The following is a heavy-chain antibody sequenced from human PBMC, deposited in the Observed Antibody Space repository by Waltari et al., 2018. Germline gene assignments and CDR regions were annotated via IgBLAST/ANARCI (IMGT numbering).Heavy chain of an antibody. CDR1: GGSFSCYY. CDR2: INHSGSN. V-gene: IGHV4-34*01. J-gene: IGHJ5*02. Sequence: QVQLQQWGAGLLKPSETLSLTCAVYGGSFSCYYWRWIRQPPRKRLEWIGEINHSGSNNYNPSLKSGVTISGDTSKNQFSLKLSSVTAADTAVYYCARGNIVLMVYAIWSRWFDPWGQGTLVTVSS. CDR3: ARGNIVLMVYAIWSRWFDP. D-gene: IGHD2-8*01.